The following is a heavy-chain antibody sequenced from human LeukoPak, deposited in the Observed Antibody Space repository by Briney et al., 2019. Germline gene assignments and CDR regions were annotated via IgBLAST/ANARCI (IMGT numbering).Heavy chain of an antibody. J-gene: IGHJ6*02. CDR1: GFTFSYYW. D-gene: IGHD3-16*01. CDR3: ARDQYEVPYYSSYDGMNV. Sequence: GGSLRLSCTASGFTFSYYWMSWVRQAPGKGLEWVANIKQDGSEASYVGSVKGRFTISRDNPRNSLYLQMNSLRAEDTAVYYCARDQYEVPYYSSYDGMNVWGQGTTVIVSS. CDR2: IKQDGSEA. V-gene: IGHV3-7*03.